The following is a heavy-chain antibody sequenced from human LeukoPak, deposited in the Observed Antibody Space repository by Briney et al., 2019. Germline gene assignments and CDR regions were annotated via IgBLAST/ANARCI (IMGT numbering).Heavy chain of an antibody. Sequence: GGSLRLSCAASGFTFKSHPKNRVRQAPGKGLEGLSYISRTGTTIYYADSVKGRFTISRDNAKNSLYLQMNSLRSEDTGLYFCARDLGSGDHGLLVWGQGTLLTVSS. D-gene: IGHD2-21*02. CDR2: ISRTGTTI. J-gene: IGHJ4*02. CDR1: GFTFKSHP. CDR3: ARDLGSGDHGLLV. V-gene: IGHV3-48*01.